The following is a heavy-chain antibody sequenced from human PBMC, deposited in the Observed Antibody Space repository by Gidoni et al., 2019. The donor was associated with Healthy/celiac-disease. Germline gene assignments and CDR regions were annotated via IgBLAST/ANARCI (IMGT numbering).Heavy chain of an antibody. D-gene: IGHD6-13*01. Sequence: QVQLVQSGAEVKKPGSSVKVSCKASGCTFSSYAISWVRQAPGQGLEWMGGNIPIFGTANYAQKFQGRVTITADESTSTAYMELSSLRSEDTAVYYCARVRMMAAAGMGWFDPWGQGTLVTVSS. CDR3: ARVRMMAAAGMGWFDP. CDR1: GCTFSSYA. V-gene: IGHV1-69*01. J-gene: IGHJ5*02. CDR2: NIPIFGTA.